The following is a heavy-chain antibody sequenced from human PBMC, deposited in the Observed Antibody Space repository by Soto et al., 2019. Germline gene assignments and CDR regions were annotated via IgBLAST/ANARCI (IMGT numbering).Heavy chain of an antibody. D-gene: IGHD1-1*01. CDR1: GFTFSDYS. CDR2: ITSSRSFT. V-gene: IGHV3-21*01. Sequence: EVQLVESGGGLVKPGGSLRLSCAASGFTFSDYSMNWVRQAPGQGLEWVSSITSSRSFTYYADSLKGRFTISRDNAKNTLYQQMNGLRDEDTAVYYCARMSEAATQRLFYGTDVWGQGTAVTVSS. J-gene: IGHJ6*02. CDR3: ARMSEAATQRLFYGTDV.